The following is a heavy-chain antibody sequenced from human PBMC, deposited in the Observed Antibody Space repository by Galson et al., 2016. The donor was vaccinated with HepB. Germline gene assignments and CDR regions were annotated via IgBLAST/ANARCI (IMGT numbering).Heavy chain of an antibody. Sequence: SLRLSCATSGFTFTRYNMNWVRQAPGKGLEWVSSISCGSSYIYYADSVKGRFTISRDNVKKSLYLQMSSLRPEDTAVYYCARVREQQLLDAFDIWGQGTMVTVSS. D-gene: IGHD6-13*01. CDR1: GFTFTRYN. CDR3: ARVREQQLLDAFDI. J-gene: IGHJ3*02. CDR2: ISCGSSYI. V-gene: IGHV3-21*01.